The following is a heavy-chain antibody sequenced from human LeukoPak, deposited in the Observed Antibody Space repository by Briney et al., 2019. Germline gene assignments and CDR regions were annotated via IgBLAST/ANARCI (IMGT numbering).Heavy chain of an antibody. V-gene: IGHV1-2*02. D-gene: IGHD2-2*01. Sequence: ASVKVSCKASGYTFTGNYMHWVRQAPGQGLEWMGWINPNSGGTNYAQKFQGRVTMTRDTSISTAYMELSRLRSDDTAVYYCAREAAGNCSSTSCYLNYWGQGTLVTVSS. CDR1: GYTFTGNY. CDR2: INPNSGGT. CDR3: AREAAGNCSSTSCYLNY. J-gene: IGHJ4*02.